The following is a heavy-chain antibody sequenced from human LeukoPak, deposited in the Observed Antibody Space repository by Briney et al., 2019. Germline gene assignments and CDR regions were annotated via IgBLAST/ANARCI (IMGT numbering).Heavy chain of an antibody. CDR3: ARLNYYYGSSGFDY. J-gene: IGHJ4*02. Sequence: SETLSLTCTVSGGSISSYYWSWIRQPPGKGLEWIGYIYYSGSTNYNPSLKSRVTISVDMSKNQFSLKLSSVTAADTAVYYCARLNYYYGSSGFDYWGQGTLVTVSS. CDR1: GGSISSYY. D-gene: IGHD3-10*01. CDR2: IYYSGST. V-gene: IGHV4-59*08.